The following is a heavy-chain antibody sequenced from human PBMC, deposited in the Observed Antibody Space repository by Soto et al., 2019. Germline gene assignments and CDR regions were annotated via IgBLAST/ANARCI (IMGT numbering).Heavy chain of an antibody. CDR2: IGGSAESA. CDR1: GFTFSTYA. D-gene: IGHD2-2*01. V-gene: IGHV3-23*01. Sequence: GGSLRLSCAASGFTFSTYAMSWVRQAPGKGLEWVSAIGGSAESAYYGDSVKGRFTISRDNSKNTVYLQMNSLRAEDTAVYYCAVHCSTSSCSYWGQGTLVTVSS. J-gene: IGHJ4*02. CDR3: AVHCSTSSCSY.